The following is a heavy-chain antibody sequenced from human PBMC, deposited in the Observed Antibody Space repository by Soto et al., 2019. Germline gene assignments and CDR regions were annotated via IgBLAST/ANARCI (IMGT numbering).Heavy chain of an antibody. V-gene: IGHV3-23*01. CDR2: ISGSGGST. CDR3: ARHPYHDFWSGSSAIHYYYYMDV. CDR1: GFTFCSYA. J-gene: IGHJ6*03. Sequence: PGGSPRISCAASGFTFCSYALSWVRQAPGKGLEWGSAISGSGGSTYYADSVKGRFTISRDNSKNTLYLQVNNLRAEDTAIYYCARHPYHDFWSGSSAIHYYYYMDVWGKGTTVTVSS. D-gene: IGHD3-3*01.